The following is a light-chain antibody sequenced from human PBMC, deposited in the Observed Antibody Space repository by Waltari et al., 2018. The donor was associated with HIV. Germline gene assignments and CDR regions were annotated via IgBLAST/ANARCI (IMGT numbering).Light chain of an antibody. CDR2: QDT. J-gene: IGLJ2*01. Sequence: SYELTQPPSVSVSPGETASITCSGDALGSRYGSWYQQKPGQSPLLVIYQDTKRPSGIPERFSGANSGNTGTLTISGTQTMDEADYYCQAWGTSNVVFGGGTKLTVL. CDR1: ALGSRY. V-gene: IGLV3-1*01. CDR3: QAWGTSNVV.